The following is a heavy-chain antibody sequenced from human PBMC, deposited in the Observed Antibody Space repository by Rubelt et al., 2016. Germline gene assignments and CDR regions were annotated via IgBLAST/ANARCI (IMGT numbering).Heavy chain of an antibody. D-gene: IGHD4-17*01. Sequence: GTATYAQKFQGRVTITADESTSTAYMELSSLRSEDTAVYYCARGLDYGDTYFDYWGQGTLVTVSS. J-gene: IGHJ4*02. CDR2: GTA. V-gene: IGHV1-69*01. CDR3: ARGLDYGDTYFDY.